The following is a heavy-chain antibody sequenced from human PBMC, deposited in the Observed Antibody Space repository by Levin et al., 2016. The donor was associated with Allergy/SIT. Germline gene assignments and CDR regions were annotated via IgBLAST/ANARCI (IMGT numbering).Heavy chain of an antibody. J-gene: IGHJ6*02. CDR2: IIPIFGIP. V-gene: IGHV1-69*13. Sequence: SVKVSCKASGGSFSTHSVSWVRQAPGQGLEWMGGIIPIFGIPSYAQNFQDRVTITADESSTTVYMDLSSLKFDDTAVYYCARGDVPRGYSYGPPVHYYDMVVWGQGTTVIVSS. CDR1: GGSFSTHS. CDR3: ARGDVPRGYSYGPPVHYYDMVV. D-gene: IGHD5-18*01.